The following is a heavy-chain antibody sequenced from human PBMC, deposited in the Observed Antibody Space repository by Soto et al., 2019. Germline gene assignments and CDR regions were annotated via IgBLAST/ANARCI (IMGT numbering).Heavy chain of an antibody. CDR2: ISYDGSNK. J-gene: IGHJ4*02. CDR3: AKRPSIAARPGGIDY. V-gene: IGHV3-30*18. Sequence: QVQLVESGGGVVQPGRSLRLSCAASGFTFSSYGMHWVRQAPGKGLEWVAVISYDGSNKYYADSVKGRFTISRDNSKNTLYLQMNSLRAEDTAVYYCAKRPSIAARPGGIDYWGQGTLVTVSS. D-gene: IGHD6-6*01. CDR1: GFTFSSYG.